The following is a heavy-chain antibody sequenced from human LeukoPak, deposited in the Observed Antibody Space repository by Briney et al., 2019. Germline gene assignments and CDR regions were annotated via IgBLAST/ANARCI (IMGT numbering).Heavy chain of an antibody. J-gene: IGHJ6*03. D-gene: IGHD3-10*01. V-gene: IGHV1-69*05. Sequence: SVKVSCKASGGTFSSYAISWVRQAPGQGLEWMGGIIPIFGTANCAQKFQGRVTITTDESTSTAYMELSSLRSEDTAVYYCASSYYYGSGRVGYMDVWGKGTTVTVSS. CDR1: GGTFSSYA. CDR3: ASSYYYGSGRVGYMDV. CDR2: IIPIFGTA.